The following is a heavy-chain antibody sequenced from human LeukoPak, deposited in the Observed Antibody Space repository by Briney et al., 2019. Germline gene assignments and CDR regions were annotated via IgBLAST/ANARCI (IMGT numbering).Heavy chain of an antibody. CDR3: ARYMGGPIGYCSSGNCRTDS. CDR1: GFTFSDYT. D-gene: IGHD2-2*01. V-gene: IGHV3-11*01. Sequence: GGSLRLSCAASGFTFSDYTMSWIRQAPGKGLEWVSYISSSGKIIFYGDSVKGRFTISRDNAKNSMFLKMRSLRAEDSAVYYWARYMGGPIGYCSSGNCRTDSWGQGSVVTVSS. J-gene: IGHJ4*02. CDR2: ISSSGKII.